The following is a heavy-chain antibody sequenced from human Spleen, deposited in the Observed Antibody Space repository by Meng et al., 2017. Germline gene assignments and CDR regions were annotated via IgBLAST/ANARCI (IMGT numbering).Heavy chain of an antibody. V-gene: IGHV4-59*01. CDR1: GGSISSYY. CDR3: ATVSVAHDAFDI. D-gene: IGHD4-23*01. Sequence: GSLRLSCTLSGGSISSYYWNWIRQPPGKGLEWIGYIYYTGSTNHNSSLKSRVTISVDTSKSQFSLKMSSVTAADTAVYYCATVSVAHDAFDIWGQETMVTVSS. J-gene: IGHJ3*02. CDR2: IYYTGST.